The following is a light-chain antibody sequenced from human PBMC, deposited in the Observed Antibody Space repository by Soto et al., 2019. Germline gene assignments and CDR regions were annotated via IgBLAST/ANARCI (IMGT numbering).Light chain of an antibody. CDR2: EVS. Sequence: QSALTQPASVSGSPGQSITISCTGTSSDVGSYNLVSWYQQHPGKAPKLMIYEVSKRPSGGSNRFSGSKSGNTASLTISGLQAEDEADYYCCSYAGSSTWVFGGGTKLPVL. CDR3: CSYAGSSTWV. CDR1: SSDVGSYNL. V-gene: IGLV2-23*02. J-gene: IGLJ3*02.